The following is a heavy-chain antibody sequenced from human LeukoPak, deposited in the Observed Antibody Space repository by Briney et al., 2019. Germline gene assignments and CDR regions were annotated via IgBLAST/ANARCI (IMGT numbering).Heavy chain of an antibody. CDR3: ARDAGSAWISWFDS. J-gene: IGHJ5*01. CDR1: GFTFTSYA. Sequence: GGSLRLSCIASGFTFTSYAMSWVRQAPGKGLEWVSAIEATGVATWYPDSVRGRFTMSRDKSKNTVYLQMNSLTSEDTAVYYCARDAGSAWISWFDSWGQGSLVAVSS. D-gene: IGHD6-19*01. V-gene: IGHV3-23*01. CDR2: IEATGVAT.